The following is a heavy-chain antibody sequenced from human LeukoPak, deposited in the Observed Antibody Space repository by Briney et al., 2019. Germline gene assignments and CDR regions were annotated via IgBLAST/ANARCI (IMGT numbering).Heavy chain of an antibody. D-gene: IGHD1-26*01. CDR3: ARARAASRGWPGFDY. Sequence: PSETLSLTCTVSGGSISSGDYYWSWIRQPPGKGLEWIGYIYYSGSTYYNPSLKSRVTISVDTSKNQFSLKLSSVTAADTAVYYCARARAASRGWPGFDYWGQGTLVTVSS. J-gene: IGHJ4*02. CDR2: IYYSGST. V-gene: IGHV4-30-4*01. CDR1: GGSISSGDYY.